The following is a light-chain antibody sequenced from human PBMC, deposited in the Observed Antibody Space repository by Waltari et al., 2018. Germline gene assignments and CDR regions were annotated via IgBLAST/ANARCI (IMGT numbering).Light chain of an antibody. CDR2: GDN. V-gene: IGLV1-44*01. CDR1: LSTIESTT. J-gene: IGLJ3*02. CDR3: AGWDDSLNGPV. Sequence: QSVLTQPPSESGTPGQRVSISCSGRLSTIESTTVKLYRQLPGPAPKLLIYGDNQRPSGVPDRFSGSKSGTSASLAISGLQSADEADYYCAGWDDSLNGPVFGGGTKLTVL.